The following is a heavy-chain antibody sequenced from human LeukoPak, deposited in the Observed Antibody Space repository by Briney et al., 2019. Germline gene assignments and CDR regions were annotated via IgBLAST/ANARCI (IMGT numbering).Heavy chain of an antibody. V-gene: IGHV3-64*04. CDR2: LSSNGGST. Sequence: GGSLRLSCSASGFTFSTYAMHWVRQAPGKGLEYVSALSSNGGSTYYADSVKGRFTISRDNSKNTLYLQMNSLRAEDTAVYYCARDQGYYDRSGYYPWYFDYWGQGTLVTVSS. CDR1: GFTFSTYA. D-gene: IGHD3-22*01. J-gene: IGHJ4*02. CDR3: ARDQGYYDRSGYYPWYFDY.